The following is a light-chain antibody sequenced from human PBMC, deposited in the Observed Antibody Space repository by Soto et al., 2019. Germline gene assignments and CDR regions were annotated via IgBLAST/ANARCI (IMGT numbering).Light chain of an antibody. Sequence: DIVMTQSPLSLPVTPGEPASISCRSGQSLLHTNGYTYLAWYLQKPGQYPQLLIYLVSTLASVVPDRFSGSGSGTDFTLKLSRVEAEDVGVYYCMQALQTPWTFVQGTKLEIK. V-gene: IGKV2-28*01. CDR2: LVS. CDR3: MQALQTPWT. CDR1: QSLLHTNGYTY. J-gene: IGKJ2*02.